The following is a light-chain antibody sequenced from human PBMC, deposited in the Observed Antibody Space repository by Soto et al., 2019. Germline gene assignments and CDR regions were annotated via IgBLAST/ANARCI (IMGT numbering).Light chain of an antibody. CDR2: KES. Sequence: DIQMTQSPSTLSASVGDRVTLTCRASQSISIWLAWYQQKPGKPPKPLIYKESSLESGVPSRFSGSGSGTEFTLTSSSLQPDDFATYYCQQDDSSPWTFGLGTKVEIK. CDR3: QQDDSSPWT. CDR1: QSISIW. J-gene: IGKJ1*01. V-gene: IGKV1-5*03.